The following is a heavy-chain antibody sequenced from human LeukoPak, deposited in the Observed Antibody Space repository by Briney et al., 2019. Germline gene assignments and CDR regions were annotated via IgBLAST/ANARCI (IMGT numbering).Heavy chain of an antibody. CDR1: GFTFSSYA. Sequence: GGSLRLSCAASGFTFSSYAMHWVRQAPGKGLEWVAVISYDGSNKYYADSVKGRFTISRDNSKNTLYLQMNSLRAEDTAVYYCAREQLWFWFHDAFDIWGQGTMVTVSS. CDR3: AREQLWFWFHDAFDI. V-gene: IGHV3-30*04. J-gene: IGHJ3*02. CDR2: ISYDGSNK. D-gene: IGHD5-18*01.